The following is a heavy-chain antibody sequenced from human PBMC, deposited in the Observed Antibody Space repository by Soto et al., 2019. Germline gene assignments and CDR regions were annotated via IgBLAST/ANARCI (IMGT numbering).Heavy chain of an antibody. J-gene: IGHJ6*02. CDR1: GFTFSSYA. CDR3: ARASVDYYYGMDV. CDR2: ISSNGGST. Sequence: GSLRLSCAASGFTFSSYAMHWVRQAPGKGLEYVSAISSNGGSTYYADSVKGRFTISRDNSKNTLYLQMGSLRAEDMAVYYCARASVDYYYGMDVWGQGTTVTVSS. V-gene: IGHV3-64*02.